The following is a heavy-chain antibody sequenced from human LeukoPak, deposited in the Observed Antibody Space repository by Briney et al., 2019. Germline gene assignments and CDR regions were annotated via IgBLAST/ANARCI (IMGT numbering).Heavy chain of an antibody. V-gene: IGHV4-59*01. CDR2: IYYSGST. CDR3: ARAPRYCSSTSCYHDAFDI. J-gene: IGHJ3*02. D-gene: IGHD2-2*01. CDR1: GGSISSDY. Sequence: SVTLSLTCTVSGGSISSDYWSWIRQPAGKGLEWIGYIYYSGSTNYNPSLKSRVTISVDTSKNQFSLKLSSVTAADTAVYYCARAPRYCSSTSCYHDAFDIWGQGTMVTVSS.